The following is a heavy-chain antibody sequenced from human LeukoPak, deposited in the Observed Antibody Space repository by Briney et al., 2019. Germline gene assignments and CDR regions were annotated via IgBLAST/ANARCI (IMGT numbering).Heavy chain of an antibody. D-gene: IGHD3-10*01. J-gene: IGHJ4*02. V-gene: IGHV3-48*02. CDR3: ASCGLRFGENYFDY. CDR2: ISSSSSTI. Sequence: GGSLRLSCAASGFTFSSYSMNWVRQAPGKGLEWVSYISSSSSTIYYADSVKGRFTISRDNAKNSLYLQMNSLRDEDTAVYYCASCGLRFGENYFDYWGQGTLVTVSS. CDR1: GFTFSSYS.